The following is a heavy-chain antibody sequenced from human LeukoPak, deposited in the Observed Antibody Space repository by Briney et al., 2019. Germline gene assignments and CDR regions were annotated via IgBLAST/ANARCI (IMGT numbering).Heavy chain of an antibody. Sequence: GGSLRLSCAASGFTVSSNYMSWIRQAPGKGLEWVSYISSSGSTIYYADSVKGRFTISRDNAKNSLYLQMNSLRAEDTAVYYCARDPRGYSYGFHYYYGMDVWGQGTTVTVSS. CDR3: ARDPRGYSYGFHYYYGMDV. CDR1: GFTVSSNY. D-gene: IGHD5-18*01. J-gene: IGHJ6*02. V-gene: IGHV3-11*01. CDR2: ISSSGSTI.